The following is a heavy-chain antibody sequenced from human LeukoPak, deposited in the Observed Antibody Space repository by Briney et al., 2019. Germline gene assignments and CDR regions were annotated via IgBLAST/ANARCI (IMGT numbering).Heavy chain of an antibody. D-gene: IGHD4-23*01. CDR3: ARVGRTTVVTNRDC. CDR2: IYYSGST. CDR1: GGSISSGDYY. V-gene: IGHV4-30-4*08. J-gene: IGHJ4*02. Sequence: PSETLSLTCTVSGGSISSGDYYWSWIRQPPGKGLEWIGYIYYSGSTYYNLSLKSRVTISVDTSKNQFSLKLSSVTAADTAVYYCARVGRTTVVTNRDCWGQGTLVTVSS.